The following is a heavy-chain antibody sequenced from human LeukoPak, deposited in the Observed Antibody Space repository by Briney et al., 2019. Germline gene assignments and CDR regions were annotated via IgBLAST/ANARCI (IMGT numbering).Heavy chain of an antibody. CDR2: ISCSGCST. D-gene: IGHD2-21*02. CDR1: GFTYSSYP. J-gene: IGHJ4*02. Sequence: PGVSLRLPCAASGFTYSSYPTSGPRQAPRKGLEGVSAISCSGCSTYYTDPVRRLFTIPRDIYKNMLFLQMNRMRDEDTAVYYCEKDIVSVTPSGDLCYWGQGVMVTVAS. V-gene: IGHV3-23*01. CDR3: EKDIVSVTPSGDLCY.